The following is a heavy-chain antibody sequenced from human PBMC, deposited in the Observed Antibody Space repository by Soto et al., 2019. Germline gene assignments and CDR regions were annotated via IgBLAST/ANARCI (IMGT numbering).Heavy chain of an antibody. CDR1: GGSISSSNW. CDR3: ARAPINPTPRYCSGGSCYGDGMDV. J-gene: IGHJ6*02. CDR2: IYHSGST. D-gene: IGHD2-15*01. Sequence: PSETLSLTCAVSGGSISSSNWWSWVRQPPGKGLEWIGEIYHSGSTNYNPSLKSRVTISVDKSKNQFSLKLSSVTAADTAVYYCARAPINPTPRYCSGGSCYGDGMDVWGQGTTVTVS. V-gene: IGHV4-4*02.